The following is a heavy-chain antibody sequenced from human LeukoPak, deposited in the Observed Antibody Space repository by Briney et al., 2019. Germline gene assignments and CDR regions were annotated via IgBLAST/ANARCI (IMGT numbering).Heavy chain of an antibody. D-gene: IGHD1-14*01. CDR1: GFTFSTYS. V-gene: IGHV3-30*18. Sequence: GRSLRLSCAASGFTFSTYSMHWVRQAPGKGLEWVAVISYDGSEIYYADSVKGRFTISRDNSKNTLYLQMNSLRAVETAEYYCAKDLTGTGDRWNHGRYGMDVWGQGTTVTVSS. J-gene: IGHJ6*02. CDR2: ISYDGSEI. CDR3: AKDLTGTGDRWNHGRYGMDV.